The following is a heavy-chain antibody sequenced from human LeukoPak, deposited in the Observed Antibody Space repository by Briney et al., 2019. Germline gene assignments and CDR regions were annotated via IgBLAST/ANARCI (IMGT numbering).Heavy chain of an antibody. Sequence: GGSLRLSCAASGFTFSSYGMNWVRQAPGKGLEWVSSISSSSSYIYYADSVKGRFTISRDNAKNSLYLRMNSLRAEDTAVYYCARARVATNDYWGQGTLVTVSS. CDR1: GFTFSSYG. V-gene: IGHV3-21*01. J-gene: IGHJ4*02. D-gene: IGHD5-12*01. CDR2: ISSSSSYI. CDR3: ARARVATNDY.